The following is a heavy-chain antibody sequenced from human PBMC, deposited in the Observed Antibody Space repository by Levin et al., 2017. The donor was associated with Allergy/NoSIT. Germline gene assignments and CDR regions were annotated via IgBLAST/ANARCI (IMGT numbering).Heavy chain of an antibody. CDR3: ARDRVVASSGTYYYYGMAV. J-gene: IGHJ6*02. Sequence: SETLSLTCIVSGGSISSYHWSWIRQPPGKGLEWIGYIYYSGNTNYNPSLKSRVTISVDTSKNQFSLTLNSVTAADTAVYYCARDRVVASSGTYYYYGMAVWGQGTTVTVSS. D-gene: IGHD2-15*01. CDR2: IYYSGNT. CDR1: GGSISSYH. V-gene: IGHV4-59*01.